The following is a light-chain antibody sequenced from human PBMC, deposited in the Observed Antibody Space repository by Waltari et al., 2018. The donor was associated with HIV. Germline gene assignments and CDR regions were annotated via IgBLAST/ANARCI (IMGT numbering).Light chain of an antibody. V-gene: IGLV3-21*03. CDR3: QVWDFTTDHVV. J-gene: IGLJ3*02. CDR1: NVGTKR. Sequence: SYILTQSPSVSVAPGKTAKISCGGDNVGTKRVHGYQQKPGQAPLLVIYDDAARPSGIPARFSGSNSGNTATLTITRVEVGDEADYYCQVWDFTTDHVVFGGGTKLTVL. CDR2: DDA.